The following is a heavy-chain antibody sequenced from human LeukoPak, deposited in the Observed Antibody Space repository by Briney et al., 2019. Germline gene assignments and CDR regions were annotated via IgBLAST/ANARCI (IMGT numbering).Heavy chain of an antibody. CDR3: ARELRPYYYRSGSYYPTPSYNWFDP. D-gene: IGHD3-10*01. V-gene: IGHV3-30-3*01. Sequence: PGGSLRLSCAASGFTFSSYAMHWVRQAPGNGLEWVAVISYDGSNKYYADSVKGRFTISRDNSKNTLYLQMNSLRAEDTAVYYCARELRPYYYRSGSYYPTPSYNWFDPWGQGTLVTVSS. CDR2: ISYDGSNK. J-gene: IGHJ5*02. CDR1: GFTFSSYA.